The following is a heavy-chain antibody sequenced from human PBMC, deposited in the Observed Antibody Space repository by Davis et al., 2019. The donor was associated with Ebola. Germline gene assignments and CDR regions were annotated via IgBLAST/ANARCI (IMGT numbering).Heavy chain of an antibody. V-gene: IGHV3-21*01. CDR3: ARTYYDKGHYYFDY. Sequence: GESLKISCAATGFTFNSNSMNWVRQAPGKGLEWVSSITSDSGRTSYAESVKGRFTISRDNAKNSLYLQMNSLRTEDTAVYYCARTYYDKGHYYFDYWGQGTLVTVSS. CDR1: GFTFNSNS. CDR2: ITSDSGRT. D-gene: IGHD3-22*01. J-gene: IGHJ4*02.